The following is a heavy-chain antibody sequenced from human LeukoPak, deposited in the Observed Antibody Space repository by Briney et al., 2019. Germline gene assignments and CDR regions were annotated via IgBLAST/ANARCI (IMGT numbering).Heavy chain of an antibody. V-gene: IGHV4-4*02. CDR2: IYLYGTT. CDR3: AKQKWEQQGRDYYFNGLDV. CDR1: IGSISSSKW. Sequence: SETLSLTCSVSIGSISSSKWWSWVRQSPVKGLEWIGEIYLYGTTNYNPSFTSRVTMSVDRSRNQYSLKLTSVTAADTAVYYCAKQKWEQQGRDYYFNGLDVWGPGTTVIVSS. J-gene: IGHJ6*02. D-gene: IGHD1/OR15-1a*01.